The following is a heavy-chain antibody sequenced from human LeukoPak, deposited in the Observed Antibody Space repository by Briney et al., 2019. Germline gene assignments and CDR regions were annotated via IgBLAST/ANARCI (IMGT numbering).Heavy chain of an antibody. Sequence: SETLSLTCTVSGGSISSYYWSWIRQPPGKGLEWIGYIYYSGSTNYNPSLKSRVTISVDTSKNQFSLKLSSVTAADTAVYYCARRLSGSYLGEYYYYMDVWGKGTTVTVSS. V-gene: IGHV4-59*01. D-gene: IGHD1-26*01. CDR2: IYYSGST. CDR1: GGSISSYY. J-gene: IGHJ6*03. CDR3: ARRLSGSYLGEYYYYMDV.